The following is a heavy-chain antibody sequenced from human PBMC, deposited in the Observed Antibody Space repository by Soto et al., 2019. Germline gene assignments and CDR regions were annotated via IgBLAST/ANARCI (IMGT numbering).Heavy chain of an antibody. CDR2: IWYDGSNK. CDR1: GFTFSSYG. Sequence: GGSLILSCAASGFTFSSYGMHWVRQAPGKGLEWVAVIWYDGSNKYYADSVKGRFTISRDNSKNTLYLQMSSLRAEDTAVYYCAREGIAARQVYAYGMDVWGQGTTVTVSS. D-gene: IGHD6-6*01. V-gene: IGHV3-33*01. CDR3: AREGIAARQVYAYGMDV. J-gene: IGHJ6*02.